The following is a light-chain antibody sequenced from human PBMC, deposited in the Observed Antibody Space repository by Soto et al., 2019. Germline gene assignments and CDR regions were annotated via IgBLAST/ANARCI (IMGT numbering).Light chain of an antibody. CDR3: QQYVSSPHT. J-gene: IGKJ4*01. Sequence: EIVLTQSPGTLSLSPGEGATLSCRASQSVSNNYLAWYQQKPGQAPRLVISGASSRATAIPDRFSGSGSVTDFTLTISRLEPEDFEVDYCQQYVSSPHTFGGGNNVEIK. V-gene: IGKV3-20*01. CDR2: GAS. CDR1: QSVSNNY.